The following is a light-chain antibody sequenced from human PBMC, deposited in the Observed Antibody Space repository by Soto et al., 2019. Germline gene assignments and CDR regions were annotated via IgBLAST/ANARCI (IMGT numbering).Light chain of an antibody. Sequence: ALTQPASVSGSPGQSITISCTGASGDFGNYNYVSWYQQHPGKAPQLLIYGVTNRPSGVSNRFSGSKSGNTASLTISGLQADDEAEYYCNSYTNTNTLPVFGNGTKVTV. V-gene: IGLV2-14*03. CDR3: NSYTNTNTLPV. CDR2: GVT. J-gene: IGLJ1*01. CDR1: SGDFGNYNY.